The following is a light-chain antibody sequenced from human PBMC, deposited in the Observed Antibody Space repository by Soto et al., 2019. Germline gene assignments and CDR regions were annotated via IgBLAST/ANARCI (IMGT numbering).Light chain of an antibody. CDR1: QSVSSY. CDR2: DAS. V-gene: IGKV3-11*01. Sequence: EIVMTQSPATLSVSPGERATLSCRASQSVSSYLAWYQQKPGQAPRLLIYDASNRATGIPARFSGSGSGTDFTLTISSLEPEDFAVYYCQQRSNWPFTFGPGNKVDIK. CDR3: QQRSNWPFT. J-gene: IGKJ3*01.